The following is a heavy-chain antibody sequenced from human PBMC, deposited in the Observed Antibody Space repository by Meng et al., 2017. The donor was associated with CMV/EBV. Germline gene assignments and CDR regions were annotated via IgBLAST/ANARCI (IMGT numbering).Heavy chain of an antibody. V-gene: IGHV4-39*07. CDR3: VTWLWFGELSGYYFDY. CDR2: IYYSGST. CDR1: GGSISSSSYY. J-gene: IGHJ4*02. Sequence: LQLQESGPGPVKPSETPSLTCTVSGGSISSSSYYWGWIRQPPGKGLEWIGSIYYSGSTYYNPSLKSRVTISVDTSKNQFSLKLSSVTAADTAVYYCVTWLWFGELSGYYFDYWGQGTLVTVSS. D-gene: IGHD3-10*01.